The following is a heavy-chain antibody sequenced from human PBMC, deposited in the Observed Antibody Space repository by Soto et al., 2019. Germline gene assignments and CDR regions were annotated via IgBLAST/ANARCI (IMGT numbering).Heavy chain of an antibody. V-gene: IGHV3-30-3*01. J-gene: IGHJ6*02. CDR1: GFTFSSYA. Sequence: GGSLRLSCAASGFTFSSYAMHWVRQAPGKGLEWVAVISYDGSNKYYADSVKGRFTISRDNSKNTLYLQMNSLRAEDTAVYYCARGDSSGYSYYYYYGMDVWGQGTTVTVSS. CDR3: ARGDSSGYSYYYYYGMDV. D-gene: IGHD3-22*01. CDR2: ISYDGSNK.